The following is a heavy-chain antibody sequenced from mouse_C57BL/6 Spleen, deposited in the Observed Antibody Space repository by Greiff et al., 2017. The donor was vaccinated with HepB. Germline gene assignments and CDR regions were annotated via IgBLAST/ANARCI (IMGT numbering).Heavy chain of an antibody. V-gene: IGHV1-80*01. CDR1: GYAFSSYW. CDR3: ARRFYYDYGGYFDV. D-gene: IGHD2-4*01. CDR2: IYPGDGDT. J-gene: IGHJ1*03. Sequence: VQLQQSGAELVKPGASVKISCKASGYAFSSYWMNWVKQRPGKGLEWIGQIYPGDGDTNYNGKFKGKATLTADKSSSTAYMQLSSLTSEDSAFYCCARRFYYDYGGYFDVWGTGTTVTVSS.